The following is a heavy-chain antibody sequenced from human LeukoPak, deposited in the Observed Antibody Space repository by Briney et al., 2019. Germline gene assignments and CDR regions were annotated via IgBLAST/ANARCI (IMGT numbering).Heavy chain of an antibody. CDR1: GGSISSYY. CDR2: IYYSGST. Sequence: SETLSLTCTVSGGSISSYYWSWIRQPPGKGPEWIGYIYYSGSTNYNPSLKSRVTISVDTSKNQFSLKLSSVTAADTAVYYCAKGKYSSGAYYFDYWGQGTLVTVSS. CDR3: AKGKYSSGAYYFDY. D-gene: IGHD6-19*01. J-gene: IGHJ4*02. V-gene: IGHV4-59*12.